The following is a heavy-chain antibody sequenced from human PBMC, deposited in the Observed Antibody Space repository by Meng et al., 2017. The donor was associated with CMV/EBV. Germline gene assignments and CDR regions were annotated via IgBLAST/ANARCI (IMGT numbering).Heavy chain of an antibody. CDR2: ISSSSSYI. D-gene: IGHD3-3*01. CDR3: ARPNHCGVVDY. Sequence: GGSLRPLCAASGFTFSSYSMNWVRQAPGKGLEWVSSISSSSSYIYYADSVKGRFTISRDNAKNSLYLQMNSLRAEDTAVYYCARPNHCGVVDYWGQGTLVTVSS. CDR1: GFTFSSYS. J-gene: IGHJ4*02. V-gene: IGHV3-21*01.